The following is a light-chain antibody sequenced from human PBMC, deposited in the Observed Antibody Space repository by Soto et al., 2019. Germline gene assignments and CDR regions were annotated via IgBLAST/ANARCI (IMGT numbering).Light chain of an antibody. CDR3: CSYGDTDTWV. J-gene: IGLJ3*02. CDR2: GVS. Sequence: QSVLTQPRSVSGSPGQSVTISCTGTNSDVGGYNYVSWYQQYPGKAPKLMISGVSERPSGVPDRFSGSKSGNTASLTISGLQAEDEADYYCCSYGDTDTWVFGGGTQLTVL. CDR1: NSDVGGYNY. V-gene: IGLV2-11*01.